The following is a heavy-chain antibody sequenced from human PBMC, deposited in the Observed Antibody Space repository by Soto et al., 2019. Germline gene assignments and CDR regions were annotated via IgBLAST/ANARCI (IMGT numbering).Heavy chain of an antibody. Sequence: VSPNPSGSTVTDSYIPCVRQPHGQGQGRRGCINPNSGCTNYAQKFQGWVTRTRDTSISTAYMGLSRLRSDDTAVYYCAREAYCISTSCYEEVYYYGMDVWGQGTRVSV. J-gene: IGHJ6*02. CDR3: AREAYCISTSCYEEVYYYGMDV. CDR1: GSTVTDSY. CDR2: INPNSGCT. D-gene: IGHD2-2*01. V-gene: IGHV1-2*04.